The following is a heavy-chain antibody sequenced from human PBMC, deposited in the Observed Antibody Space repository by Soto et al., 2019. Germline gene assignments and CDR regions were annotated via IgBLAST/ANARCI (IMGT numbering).Heavy chain of an antibody. Sequence: EVQLVESGGGLVQPGGSLRLTCATSGFTLSKYWMSWVRQAPGKGLEWVANVKQDGSDKYYVDSVKGRFTISRDNAKNSLFLQMKSLRAEDTAVYYCARGGGNFDQWGQGTLVTVSS. CDR2: VKQDGSDK. V-gene: IGHV3-7*04. CDR1: GFTLSKYW. J-gene: IGHJ4*02. D-gene: IGHD3-16*01. CDR3: ARGGGNFDQ.